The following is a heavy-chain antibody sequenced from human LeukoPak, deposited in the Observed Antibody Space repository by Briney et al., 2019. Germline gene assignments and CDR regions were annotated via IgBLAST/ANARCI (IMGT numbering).Heavy chain of an antibody. D-gene: IGHD6-6*01. Sequence: PSETLSLTCAVYGGSFSGYYWSWIRQPPGKGLEWIGEINHSGSTNYNPSLKSRVTISVDTSKNQFSLKLSSVTAADTAVYYCARAYYSSSPLGPWGQGTLVTVSS. J-gene: IGHJ5*02. CDR3: ARAYYSSSPLGP. V-gene: IGHV4-34*01. CDR2: INHSGST. CDR1: GGSFSGYY.